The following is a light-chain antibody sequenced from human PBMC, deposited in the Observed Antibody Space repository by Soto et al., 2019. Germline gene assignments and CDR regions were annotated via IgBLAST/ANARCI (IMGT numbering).Light chain of an antibody. CDR1: ESVRSY. J-gene: IGKJ3*01. CDR3: QQRSDWEFT. V-gene: IGKV3-11*01. Sequence: EIVLTQSPGTLSLSPGERATLSCRASESVRSYLAWYQQKPGQAPRLFIYNASKRATGIPARFSGSGSGTDFTLTVSSLEPEDFAIYYCQQRSDWEFTFGPGTRVDIK. CDR2: NAS.